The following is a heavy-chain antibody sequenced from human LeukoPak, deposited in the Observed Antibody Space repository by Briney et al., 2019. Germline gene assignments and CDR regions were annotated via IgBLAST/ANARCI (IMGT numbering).Heavy chain of an antibody. Sequence: GGSLRLSCAASGFTVSSNYMSWVRQAPGKGLEWGLVIYSGGSTYYADSVKGRFTISRDNAKNSLYLQMNSLRVEDTAPYYCARVRSVGGNPHAFNIWGQGTMVTVSS. V-gene: IGHV3-53*01. CDR1: GFTVSSNY. D-gene: IGHD4-23*01. J-gene: IGHJ3*02. CDR3: ARVRSVGGNPHAFNI. CDR2: IYSGGST.